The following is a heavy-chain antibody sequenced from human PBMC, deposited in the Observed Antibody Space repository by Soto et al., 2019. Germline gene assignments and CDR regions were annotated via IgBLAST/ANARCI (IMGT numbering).Heavy chain of an antibody. CDR2: IRSKANSYAT. CDR1: GFTFSGSA. J-gene: IGHJ6*02. Sequence: GGSLRLSCAASGFTFSGSAMHWVRQASGKGLEWVGRIRSKANSYATAYAASVKGRFTISRDDSKNTAYLQMNSLKTEDTAVYYCTRRLRFLEWPTNRPSYYYYYGMDVWGQGTTVTVSS. V-gene: IGHV3-73*01. D-gene: IGHD3-3*01. CDR3: TRRLRFLEWPTNRPSYYYYYGMDV.